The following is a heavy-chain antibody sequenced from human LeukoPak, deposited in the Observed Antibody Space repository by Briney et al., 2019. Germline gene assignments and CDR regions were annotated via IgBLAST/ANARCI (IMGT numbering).Heavy chain of an antibody. CDR1: GFIFSSYP. CDR2: ISGSGGST. Sequence: GGSLGLSCAASGFIFSSYPMNWVRQAPGKGLEWVSAISGSGGSTYYADSVKGRFTISRDNSKNTLYLQMNSLRAEDTAVYYCAKGLGGPRAFDIWGQGTMVTVSS. CDR3: AKGLGGPRAFDI. J-gene: IGHJ3*02. V-gene: IGHV3-23*01.